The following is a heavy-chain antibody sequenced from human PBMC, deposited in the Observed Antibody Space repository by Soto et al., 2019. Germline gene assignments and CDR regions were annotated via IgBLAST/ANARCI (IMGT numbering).Heavy chain of an antibody. V-gene: IGHV4-30-2*01. CDR2: IYHSGST. Sequence: SETLSLTCAFSGGSISSGGYSWSWIRQPPGKGLEWIGYIYHSGSTYYNPSPKSRVTISVDTSRNQFSLKLSSVTAADTAVYYCAVCGGDCRWFDPWGRGTLVTVSS. CDR3: AVCGGDCRWFDP. J-gene: IGHJ5*02. CDR1: GGSISSGGYS. D-gene: IGHD2-21*02.